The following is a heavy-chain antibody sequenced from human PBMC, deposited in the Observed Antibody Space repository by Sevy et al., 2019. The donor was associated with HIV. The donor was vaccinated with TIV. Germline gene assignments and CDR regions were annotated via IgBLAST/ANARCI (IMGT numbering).Heavy chain of an antibody. Sequence: GGSLRLSCAASGFTFSSYAMHWVRQAPGKGLEWVAVISYDGSNKYYADSVKGRFTISRDNSKNTLYLQMNSLRAEDTAVYYCAREHSSGWDAPWGQRTLVTVSS. CDR3: AREHSSGWDAP. D-gene: IGHD6-19*01. CDR1: GFTFSSYA. J-gene: IGHJ5*02. V-gene: IGHV3-30-3*01. CDR2: ISYDGSNK.